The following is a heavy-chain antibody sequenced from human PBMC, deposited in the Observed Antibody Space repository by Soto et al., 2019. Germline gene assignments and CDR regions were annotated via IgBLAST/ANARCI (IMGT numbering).Heavy chain of an antibody. CDR1: GGTFSSYA. V-gene: IGHV1-69*13. Sequence: SVKVSCKASGGTFSSYAISWVRQAPGQGLEWMGGIIPIFGTANYAQKFQGRVTITADESTSTAYMELSSLRSEDTAVYYCARHISNFRYYYYAMDVWGQGTTVTVSS. D-gene: IGHD4-4*01. J-gene: IGHJ6*02. CDR2: IIPIFGTA. CDR3: ARHISNFRYYYYAMDV.